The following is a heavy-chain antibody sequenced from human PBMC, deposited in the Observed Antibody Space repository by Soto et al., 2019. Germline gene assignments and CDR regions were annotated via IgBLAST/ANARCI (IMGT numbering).Heavy chain of an antibody. CDR1: GGSISSSSYY. CDR3: AREFGEHPFLYYYYYGMDV. CDR2: IYYSGST. V-gene: IGHV4-39*02. Sequence: SETLSLTCTVSGGSISSSSYYWGWIRQPPGKGLEWIGSIYYSGSTYYNPSLKSRVTISVDTSKNQFSLKLSSVTAADTAVYYCAREFGEHPFLYYYYYGMDVWGQGTTVTVSS. J-gene: IGHJ6*02. D-gene: IGHD3-16*01.